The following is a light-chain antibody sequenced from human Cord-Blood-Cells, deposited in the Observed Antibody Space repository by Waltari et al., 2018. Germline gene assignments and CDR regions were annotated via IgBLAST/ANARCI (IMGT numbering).Light chain of an antibody. CDR1: ALPKKY. Sequence: SYELTQPPSVSVSPGQTARITCSGDALPKKYAYWSQQKSGQAPVLVIYEDSKRPSGIPERFSGSSSGTMATLTISGAQVEDEADYYCYSTDSSGNHSFGGGTKLTVL. CDR2: EDS. CDR3: YSTDSSGNHS. J-gene: IGLJ2*01. V-gene: IGLV3-10*01.